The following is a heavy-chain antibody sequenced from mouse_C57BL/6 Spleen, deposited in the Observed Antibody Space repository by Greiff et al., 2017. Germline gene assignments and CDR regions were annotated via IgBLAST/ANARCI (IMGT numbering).Heavy chain of an antibody. CDR2: IYPGNSDT. J-gene: IGHJ3*01. CDR1: GYTFTSYW. V-gene: IGHV1-5*01. Sequence: EVQLQQSGTVLARPGASVKMSCKTSGYTFTSYWMHWVKQRPGQGLEWIGAIYPGNSDTSYNQKFKGKAKLTPVTSASTAYLELSSLTNEDSAVYYCTSRGYDEGFAYWGQGTLVTVSA. CDR3: TSRGYDEGFAY. D-gene: IGHD2-2*01.